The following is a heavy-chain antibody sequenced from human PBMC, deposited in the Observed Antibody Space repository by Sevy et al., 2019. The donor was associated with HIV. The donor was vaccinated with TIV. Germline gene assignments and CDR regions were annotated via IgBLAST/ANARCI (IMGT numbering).Heavy chain of an antibody. CDR1: GGSISSYY. D-gene: IGHD3-22*01. J-gene: IGHJ3*02. V-gene: IGHV4-59*01. CDR2: VYYSWTT. Sequence: SETLSLTCTVSGGSISSYYWSWIRQPPGKGLEWIGYVYYSWTTNYNPSLKSRVTLSVDRSKNQFSLKLRSVTAADTAVYFCARTHENYQDTDGYEVSFDIWGQGTMVTVSS. CDR3: ARTHENYQDTDGYEVSFDI.